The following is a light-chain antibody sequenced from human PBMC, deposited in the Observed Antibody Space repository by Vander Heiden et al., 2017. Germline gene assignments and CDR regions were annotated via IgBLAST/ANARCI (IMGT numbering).Light chain of an antibody. J-gene: IGKJ3*01. V-gene: IGKV1-5*03. CDR3: QQYNSYVT. CDR2: KAS. CDR1: QTISNW. Sequence: DIQMTQSPSTLSASVGDRVTITCRASQTISNWLAWYQQKPGKAPKLLIDKASSLESGVPSRFSGSGSGTEFTLTISSLQPDDFATYYCQQYNSYVTFGPGTKVDI.